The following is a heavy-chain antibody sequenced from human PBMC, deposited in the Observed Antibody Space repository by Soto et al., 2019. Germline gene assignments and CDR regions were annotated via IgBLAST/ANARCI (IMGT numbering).Heavy chain of an antibody. D-gene: IGHD3-9*01. CDR3: AGNGALVGNTRADQ. V-gene: IGHV4-4*02. CDR1: GVSLSTTNW. Sequence: QVQLVESGPRLVRPSGTLSLTCAVSGVSLSTTNWWNWVRHSPGKGLEWIGEIHHSGKTNYIPSLKRPVTVSVDKSKNQFSLEVNSVAAADTAVDSCAGNGALVGNTRADQWGQGTLVTVSS. J-gene: IGHJ4*02. CDR2: IHHSGKT.